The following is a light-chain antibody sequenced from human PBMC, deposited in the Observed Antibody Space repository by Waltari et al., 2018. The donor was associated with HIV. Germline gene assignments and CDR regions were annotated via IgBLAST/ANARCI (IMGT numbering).Light chain of an antibody. Sequence: QSVLTQPPSVSAAPGPKVTISCSGDNSHVPNNFFPWYQQLPGRAPRLLIYDNEKRPSRIPDRFSAFKAGMSATLVITGLQIVDEADYYCGTWDSSLSLYVFGTGTTVAVL. V-gene: IGLV1-51*01. CDR2: DNE. J-gene: IGLJ1*01. CDR3: GTWDSSLSLYV. CDR1: NSHVPNNF.